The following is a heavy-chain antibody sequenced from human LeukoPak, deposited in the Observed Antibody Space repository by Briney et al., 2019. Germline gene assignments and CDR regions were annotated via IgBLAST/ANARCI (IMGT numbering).Heavy chain of an antibody. V-gene: IGHV3-15*01. CDR3: TTDFSHFDFSSGFYSY. CDR2: IKANLDGGTK. D-gene: IGHD3-3*01. Sequence: GGSLRIYCAASGFTFSSYWMHWVRQAPGKGLEWVGRIKANLDGGTKDFAAAVKGRFTMSRDDLSKTVYLQMNGLKTEDTGVYYCTTDFSHFDFSSGFYSYWGHGSLVTVSA. J-gene: IGHJ4*01. CDR1: GFTFSSYW.